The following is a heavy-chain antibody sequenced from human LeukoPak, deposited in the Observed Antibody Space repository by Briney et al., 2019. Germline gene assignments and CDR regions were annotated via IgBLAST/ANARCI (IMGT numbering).Heavy chain of an antibody. CDR3: ARLRFLEWLSRAPHAFDI. Sequence: SETLSLTCTVSGGSISSSSYYWGWIRQPPGKGLEWIGSIYYSGSTYYNPSLKSRVTISVDTSKNQFSLKLSSVTAADTAVYDCARLRFLEWLSRAPHAFDIWGQGTMVTVSS. D-gene: IGHD3-3*01. J-gene: IGHJ3*02. V-gene: IGHV4-39*01. CDR2: IYYSGST. CDR1: GGSISSSSYY.